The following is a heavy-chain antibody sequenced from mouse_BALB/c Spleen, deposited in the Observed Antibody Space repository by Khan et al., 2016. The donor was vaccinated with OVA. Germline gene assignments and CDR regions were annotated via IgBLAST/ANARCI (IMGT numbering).Heavy chain of an antibody. CDR1: GYSITSGYA. CDR2: ISYSGVT. CDR3: ARGNYYGYYFDY. J-gene: IGHJ2*01. D-gene: IGHD1-1*01. V-gene: IGHV3-2*02. Sequence: EVQLQESGPGLVKPSQSLSLTCTVTGYSITSGYAWNWFRQFPENKLEWMGYISYSGVTSYTPSLKSRISITRDTSKNQFFLQLNSVTTEDTATYYCARGNYYGYYFDYWGQGTTLTVAS.